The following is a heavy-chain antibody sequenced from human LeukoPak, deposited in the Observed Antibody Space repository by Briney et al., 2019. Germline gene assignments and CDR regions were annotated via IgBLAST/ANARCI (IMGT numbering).Heavy chain of an antibody. CDR3: ARDHKDYGDYASYYYYGMDV. CDR2: IDTSTTYM. CDR1: GFTFSSYS. D-gene: IGHD4-17*01. Sequence: GGSLRLSCAASGFTFSSYSMNWVRQAPGKGLEWVSSIDTSTTYMTYADSVKGRFTISRDNARNSLYLQMNSLRAEDTAVYYCARDHKDYGDYASYYYYGMDVWGQGTTVTVSS. V-gene: IGHV3-21*01. J-gene: IGHJ6*02.